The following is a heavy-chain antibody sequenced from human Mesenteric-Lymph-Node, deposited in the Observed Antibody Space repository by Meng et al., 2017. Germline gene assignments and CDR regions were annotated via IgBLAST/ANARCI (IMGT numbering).Heavy chain of an antibody. CDR3: ARTRPDSVDYGYDSFDFDY. Sequence: ASVKVSCKASGYTFTSYGISWVRQAPGQGLEWMGWIRAYNGNTNYAQEIQGRVTMTTDTPTSTAYMEPRSLRADDTAVYYCARTRPDSVDYGYDSFDFDYWGQGTLVTVSS. CDR2: IRAYNGNT. V-gene: IGHV1-18*01. CDR1: GYTFTSYG. J-gene: IGHJ4*02. D-gene: IGHD5-12*01.